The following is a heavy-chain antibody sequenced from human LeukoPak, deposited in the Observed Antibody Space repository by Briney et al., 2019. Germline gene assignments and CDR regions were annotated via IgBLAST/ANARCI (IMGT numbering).Heavy chain of an antibody. J-gene: IGHJ4*02. D-gene: IGHD2/OR15-2a*01. CDR1: GFTFSSYA. CDR2: ISGSGGST. CDR3: AKADFKGLSFDY. V-gene: IGHV3-23*01. Sequence: GSLRLSCAASGFTFSSYAMSWVRQAPGKGLEWVSAISGSGGSTYYADSVKGRFTISRDNSKNTLYLQMNSLRAEDTAVYYCAKADFKGLSFDYWGQGTLVTVSS.